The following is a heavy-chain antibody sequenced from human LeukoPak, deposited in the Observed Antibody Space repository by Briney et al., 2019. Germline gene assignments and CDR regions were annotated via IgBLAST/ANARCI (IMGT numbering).Heavy chain of an antibody. Sequence: GASVKVSCKASGYTFTSYDINCVRQATGQGLEWMGWMNPNSGNTGYAQKFQGRVTMTRNTSISTAYMELSSLRSEDTAVYYCAREILREGWFDPWGQGTLVTVSS. J-gene: IGHJ5*02. CDR3: AREILREGWFDP. V-gene: IGHV1-8*01. CDR1: GYTFTSYD. CDR2: MNPNSGNT.